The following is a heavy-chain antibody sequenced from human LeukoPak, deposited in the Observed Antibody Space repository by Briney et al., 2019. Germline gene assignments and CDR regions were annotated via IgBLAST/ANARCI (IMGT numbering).Heavy chain of an antibody. CDR3: ARKAYYYYDSSGYYDAFDI. Sequence: SETLSLTCTVSGXXIXXXXXXWXXXRXPXXKXLXXXGXXXXSGRTXYNPSLKSRVTISVDTSKNQFSLKLSSVTAADTAVYYCARKAYYYYDSSGYYDAFDIWGQGTMVTVSS. CDR1: GXXIXXXXXX. V-gene: IGHV4-39*01. D-gene: IGHD3-22*01. J-gene: IGHJ3*02. CDR2: XXXSGRT.